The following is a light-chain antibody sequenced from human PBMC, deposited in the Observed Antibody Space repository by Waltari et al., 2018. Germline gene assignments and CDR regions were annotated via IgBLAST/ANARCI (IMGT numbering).Light chain of an antibody. CDR1: QSISSW. CDR2: KSS. V-gene: IGKV1D-16*01. CDR3: LQYSSSPYS. J-gene: IGKJ2*03. Sequence: DIQMTQSPSSLSASVGDTVTITCRASQSISSWLDWYQQKPGKAPKPLIYKSSSLQSGVPSRFSGSGSGTEFTLTISSLQPEDFATYYCLQYSSSPYSFGQGTKVEIK.